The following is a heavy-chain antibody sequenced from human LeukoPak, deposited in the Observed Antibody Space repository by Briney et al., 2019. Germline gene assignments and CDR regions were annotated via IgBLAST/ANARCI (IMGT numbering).Heavy chain of an antibody. J-gene: IGHJ4*02. V-gene: IGHV4-39*07. CDR1: GGSISSSTYY. CDR3: ARDYYDSSAAVL. Sequence: SETLSLTCTVSGGSISSSTYYWGWIRQPPGKGLEWIGIIYYSGSTYYSPSLKSRVTISVDTSKNQFSLKLSSVTAADTAVYYCARDYYDSSAAVLWGQGTLVTVSS. CDR2: IYYSGST. D-gene: IGHD3-22*01.